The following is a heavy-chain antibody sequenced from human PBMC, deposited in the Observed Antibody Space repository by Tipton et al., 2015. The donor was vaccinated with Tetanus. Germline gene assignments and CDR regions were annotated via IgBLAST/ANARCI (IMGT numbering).Heavy chain of an antibody. V-gene: IGHV4-59*01. D-gene: IGHD1-26*01. CDR3: ARGWAWELESWYFDL. CDR1: GGPINDYS. CDR2: ISDIGNT. J-gene: IGHJ2*01. Sequence: TLSLTCTVSGGPINDYSWSWIRQTPGKGLEWIGYISDIGNTKYNPSLKSRVIISLDTSKNHFSLTLTSVTAADTAVYFCARGWAWELESWYFDLWGRGTLVSVSS.